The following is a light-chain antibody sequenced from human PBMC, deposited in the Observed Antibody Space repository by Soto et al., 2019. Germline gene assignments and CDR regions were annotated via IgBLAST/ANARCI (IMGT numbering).Light chain of an antibody. CDR2: GSS. V-gene: IGKV3-20*01. Sequence: EIVLTQSPGTLSLSPGERATLSCRASQSVSSGYLAWYQQKPGQAPRLLIHGSSTRATGTPDRFSGSGFGTDFTLIVSRLEPEDFAVYYCQQYGTSPQTFGQGTKVEIK. J-gene: IGKJ1*01. CDR1: QSVSSGY. CDR3: QQYGTSPQT.